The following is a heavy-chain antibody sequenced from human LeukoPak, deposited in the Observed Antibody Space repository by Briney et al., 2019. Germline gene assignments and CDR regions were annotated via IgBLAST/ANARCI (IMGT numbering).Heavy chain of an antibody. CDR1: GFTFSSYS. CDR3: ARASMAARPPFDY. J-gene: IGHJ4*02. Sequence: GGSLRLSCAASGFTFSSYSMNWVRQAPGKWLEWVSSISSSSSYIYYADSVKGRFTISRDNAKNSLYLQMNSLRAEDTAVYYCARASMAARPPFDYWGQGTLVTVSS. D-gene: IGHD6-6*01. CDR2: ISSSSSYI. V-gene: IGHV3-21*01.